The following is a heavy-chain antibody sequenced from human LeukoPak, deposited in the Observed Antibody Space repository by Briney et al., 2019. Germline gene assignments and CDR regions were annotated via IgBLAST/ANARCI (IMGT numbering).Heavy chain of an antibody. CDR1: GFTFNVYS. V-gene: IGHV3-21*01. J-gene: IGHJ4*02. CDR2: ISSNSKYI. Sequence: GGSLRLSCAASGFTFNVYSMNWVGQAPGKGLEWVSSISSNSKYIYYADSMRGRFTVSRDNAKNSLFLQLNSLRAEDTAVYYCARDSSDFDYWGQGTLVTVSS. D-gene: IGHD3-22*01. CDR3: ARDSSDFDY.